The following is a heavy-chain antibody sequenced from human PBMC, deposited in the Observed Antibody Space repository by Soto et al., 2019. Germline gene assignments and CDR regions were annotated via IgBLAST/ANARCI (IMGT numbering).Heavy chain of an antibody. D-gene: IGHD4-17*01. J-gene: IGHJ6*02. CDR1: GGTLSNYG. CDR3: ARGDATKIVVTTYYGMDV. Sequence: QVQLVQSGAEVKKPGSSVKVSCKASGGTLSNYGISWVRQAPGQGLEWMGGIIPVFGTANYAQKFQGRVTITADESTGTVYMEESSLRSEDTAVYYCARGDATKIVVTTYYGMDVWGQGTTVTVSS. CDR2: IIPVFGTA. V-gene: IGHV1-69*12.